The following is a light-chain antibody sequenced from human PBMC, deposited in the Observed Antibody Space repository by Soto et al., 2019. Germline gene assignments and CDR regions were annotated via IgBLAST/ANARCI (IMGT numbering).Light chain of an antibody. J-gene: IGKJ4*01. CDR1: QIITSNY. CDR2: AAT. CDR3: QQHDSSPLT. Sequence: EIVLTQSPGTLSLSPGERSTLSCRASQIITSNYVAWYHQKPGQAPRLLIYAATNRATGIPDRFRGSGSGTDFTLTIYRLEPEDFGVYYCQQHDSSPLTFGGGTEVETK. V-gene: IGKV3-20*01.